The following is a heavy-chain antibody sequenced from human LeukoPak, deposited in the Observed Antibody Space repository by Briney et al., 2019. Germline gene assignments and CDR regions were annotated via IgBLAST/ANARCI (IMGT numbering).Heavy chain of an antibody. V-gene: IGHV3-23*01. CDR1: GFTFSSYA. Sequence: GGSLRLSCAASGFTFSSYAMSWVRQAPGKGLEWVSAISGAGGSTYYADSVKGRFTISRDNAKSSLHLQMKSLRAEDTAVYYCARDCNLGQGTLVTVSS. CDR2: ISGAGGST. J-gene: IGHJ4*02. CDR3: ARDCN.